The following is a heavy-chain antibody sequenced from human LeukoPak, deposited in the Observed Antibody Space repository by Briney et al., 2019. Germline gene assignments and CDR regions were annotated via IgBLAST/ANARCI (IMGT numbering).Heavy chain of an antibody. D-gene: IGHD3-10*02. CDR2: ISSSSSYI. CDR1: GFTFSSYS. J-gene: IGHJ4*02. V-gene: IGHV3-21*01. CDR3: ARGTMFPYYFDY. Sequence: GGSLRLSCAAPGFTFSSYSMKWGRQAPGKGLEWVSFISSSSSYIYYRDSVKGRFTISRDNARNSLYLQMNSLRAEDTAVYYCARGTMFPYYFDYWGQGTLVTVSS.